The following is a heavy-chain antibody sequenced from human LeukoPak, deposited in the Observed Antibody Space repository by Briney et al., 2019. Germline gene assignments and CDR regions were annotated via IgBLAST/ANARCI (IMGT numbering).Heavy chain of an antibody. CDR2: IKQDGSEK. V-gene: IGHV3-7*01. CDR3: ARGKVVQAAIRSFYYYYMDV. D-gene: IGHD2-2*02. J-gene: IGHJ6*03. Sequence: GGSLRLSCAASGFSFSSYWMSWVRHAPGKGLEGVANIKQDGSEKYYVDSVKGRFTISRDNAKNSLYLQMNSLRAEDTAVYYCARGKVVQAAIRSFYYYYMDVWGKGTTVTVSS. CDR1: GFSFSSYW.